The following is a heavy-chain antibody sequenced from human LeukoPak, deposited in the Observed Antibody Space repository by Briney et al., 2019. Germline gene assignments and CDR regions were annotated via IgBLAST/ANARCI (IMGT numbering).Heavy chain of an antibody. J-gene: IGHJ6*02. CDR2: IYYSGST. V-gene: IGHV4-59*01. CDR3: ARDQRLGYYYYGMDV. D-gene: IGHD6-25*01. Sequence: SETLSLTCTVSGGSISSYYWSWIRQPPGKGLEWIGYIYYSGSTNYNPSLKSRVTISVDTSKNQFSLKLSSVTAADTAVYYCARDQRLGYYYYGMDVWGQGTTVTASS. CDR1: GGSISSYY.